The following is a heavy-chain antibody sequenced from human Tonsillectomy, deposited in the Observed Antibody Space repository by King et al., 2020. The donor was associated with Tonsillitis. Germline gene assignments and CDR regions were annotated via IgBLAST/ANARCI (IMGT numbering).Heavy chain of an antibody. D-gene: IGHD6-19*01. CDR2: MSSRSTYT. CDR3: ARAGGGWYDAFDI. V-gene: IGHV3-11*05. J-gene: IGHJ3*02. Sequence: VQLVESGGGLVKPGGSLRLSCAASGFTFSDYYMSWIRQAPGKGLEWVAYMSSRSTYTNNADSVKGRFTISRDNAENSLYLHMNSLRAEDTAVYYCARAGGGWYDAFDIWGQGTMVTVSS. CDR1: GFTFSDYY.